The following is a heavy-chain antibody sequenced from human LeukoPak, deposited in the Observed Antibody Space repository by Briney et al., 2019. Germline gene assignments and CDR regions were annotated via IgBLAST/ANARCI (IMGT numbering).Heavy chain of an antibody. V-gene: IGHV4-39*07. Sequence: PSETLSLTCPVSGGSISSSSYYWGWIRQPPGKGLGWIGSIYYSGSTYYNPSLKSRVTISVDTSKNQFSLKLSSVTAADTAVYYCARDRPLIAVAKSDYYYYGMDVWGQGTTVTVSS. D-gene: IGHD6-19*01. CDR3: ARDRPLIAVAKSDYYYYGMDV. J-gene: IGHJ6*02. CDR2: IYYSGST. CDR1: GGSISSSSYY.